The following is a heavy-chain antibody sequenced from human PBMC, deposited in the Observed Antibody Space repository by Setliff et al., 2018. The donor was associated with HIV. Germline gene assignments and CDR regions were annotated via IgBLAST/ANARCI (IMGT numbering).Heavy chain of an antibody. CDR3: ARDHRTYFYDKAWFDP. J-gene: IGHJ5*02. V-gene: IGHV3-74*01. CDR2: INQGGSST. D-gene: IGHD3-22*01. Sequence: PGGSLRLACAASGFTFRDYWMHWVRQVPGKGLVWVSHINQGGSSTSYAASVKGRFTNSTDNAKNSMYLQMNSLRAEDTAVYYCARDHRTYFYDKAWFDPWGQGTLVTVSS. CDR1: GFTFRDYW.